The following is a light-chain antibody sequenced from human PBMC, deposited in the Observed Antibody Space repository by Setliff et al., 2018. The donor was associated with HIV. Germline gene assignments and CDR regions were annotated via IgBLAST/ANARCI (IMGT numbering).Light chain of an antibody. CDR3: CSYAGTWV. V-gene: IGLV2-23*01. Sequence: QSALAQPASVSGSPGQSITISCTGISSDVVTYNLVSWYQQYPGKAPKLMIYEGSKRPSGVSNRFSGSQSGNTASLTISGLQTEDEADYYCCSYAGTWVFGGGTKVTVL. J-gene: IGLJ3*02. CDR1: SSDVVTYNL. CDR2: EGS.